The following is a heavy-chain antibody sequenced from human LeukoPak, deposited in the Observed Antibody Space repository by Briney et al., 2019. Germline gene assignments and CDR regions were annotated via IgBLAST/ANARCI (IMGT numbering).Heavy chain of an antibody. CDR1: GDSVSSNSAA. V-gene: IGHV6-1*01. CDR2: TYYRSKWYN. D-gene: IGHD6-19*01. J-gene: IGHJ3*02. CDR3: AREPSSGYDAFDI. Sequence: SQTLSLTCAISGDSVSSNSAAWNWIRQSPSRGLEWLGRTYYRSKWYNDYAVSVRSRTTINADTTKDHFSLQLRYVTPQDTAVYYCAREPSSGYDAFDIWEQGTMVTISS.